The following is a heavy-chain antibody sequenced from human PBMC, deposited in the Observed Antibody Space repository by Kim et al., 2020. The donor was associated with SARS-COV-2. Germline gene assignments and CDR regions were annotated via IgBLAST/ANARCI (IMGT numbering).Heavy chain of an antibody. V-gene: IGHV3-23*01. CDR2: IDGGGGTT. Sequence: GGSLRLSCGASGFRFDYYVLNWVRQAPGKGLEWVSTIDGGGGTTNYADSVRGRFTISRDNSKNTLYLQMSSLRVEDTAVYYCARTEYINGRALFDYWGRGTLVTVSP. CDR1: GFRFDYYV. D-gene: IGHD2-8*01. CDR3: ARTEYINGRALFDY. J-gene: IGHJ4*02.